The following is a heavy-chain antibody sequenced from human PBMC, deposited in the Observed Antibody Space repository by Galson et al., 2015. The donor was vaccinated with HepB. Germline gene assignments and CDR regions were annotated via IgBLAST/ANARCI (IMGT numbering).Heavy chain of an antibody. CDR3: AREGAGAGLPYFDY. CDR2: IKGDGSDK. V-gene: IGHV3-7*03. J-gene: IGHJ4*02. CDR1: GFSFSGYW. D-gene: IGHD6-13*01. Sequence: SLRLSCAASGFSFSGYWMNWIRQAPGKGLEWVANIKGDGSDKYYVDSVKGRFTISRDNAKNSLYLQMNSLRAEDTAVYYCAREGAGAGLPYFDYWGQGSLVTVSS.